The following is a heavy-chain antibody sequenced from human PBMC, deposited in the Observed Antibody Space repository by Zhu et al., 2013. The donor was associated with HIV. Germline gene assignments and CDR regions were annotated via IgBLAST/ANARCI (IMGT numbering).Heavy chain of an antibody. CDR3: TRGPGYCSSTSCSDYYFSMDV. J-gene: IGHJ6*03. D-gene: IGHD2-2*01. CDR1: GYTFTDYY. Sequence: QVQLVQSGAEVKKPGASVRVSCKTSGYTFTDYYVHWVRQAPGQGLEWVGWISTYYGHTNYAQRLQGRLTMTTDTSTSIAYMELRSLRSDDTAVYYCTRGPGYCSSTSCSDYYFSMDVWGKGTTVIVSS. CDR2: ISTYYGHT. V-gene: IGHV1-18*04.